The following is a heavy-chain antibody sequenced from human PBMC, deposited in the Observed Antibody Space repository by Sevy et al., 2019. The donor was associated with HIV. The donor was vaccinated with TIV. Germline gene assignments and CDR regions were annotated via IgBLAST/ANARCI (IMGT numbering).Heavy chain of an antibody. CDR1: GFTFSSYG. CDR2: IWFDGSNT. J-gene: IGHJ4*02. D-gene: IGHD4-17*01. Sequence: GGSLRLSCVASGFTFSSYGMHWVRPAPGQGLEWVALIWFDGSNTYYADSVKGRFTISRDIAKNTLHLQMNSLRGEDTAVYYCARDLEFYDNGDYGPAFMPDYWGQGTLVTVSS. CDR3: ARDLEFYDNGDYGPAFMPDY. V-gene: IGHV3-33*01.